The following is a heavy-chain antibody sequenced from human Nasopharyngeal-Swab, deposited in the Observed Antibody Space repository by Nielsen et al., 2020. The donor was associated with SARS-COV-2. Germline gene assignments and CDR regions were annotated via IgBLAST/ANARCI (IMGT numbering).Heavy chain of an antibody. J-gene: IGHJ4*02. D-gene: IGHD4-23*01. CDR2: IIPIFGTA. Sequence: WVRQAPGQGLEWMGGIIPIFGTANYAQKFQGRVTITADESTSTAYMELSSLRSEDTAVYYCARDGGGDNSHNAGYWGQGTLVTVSS. CDR3: ARDGGGDNSHNAGY. V-gene: IGHV1-69*01.